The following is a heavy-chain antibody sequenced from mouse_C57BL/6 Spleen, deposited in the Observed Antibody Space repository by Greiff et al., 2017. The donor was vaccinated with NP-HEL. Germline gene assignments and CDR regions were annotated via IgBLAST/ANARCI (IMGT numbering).Heavy chain of an antibody. V-gene: IGHV1-63*01. Sequence: QVQLKQSGAELVRPGTSVKMSCKASGYTFTNYWIGWAKQRPGHGLEWIGDIYPGGGYTNYNEKFKGKATLTADKSSSTAYMQFSSLTSEDSAIYYCARWGGNFHAMDYWGQGTSVTVSS. CDR1: GYTFTNYW. D-gene: IGHD2-1*01. J-gene: IGHJ4*01. CDR2: IYPGGGYT. CDR3: ARWGGNFHAMDY.